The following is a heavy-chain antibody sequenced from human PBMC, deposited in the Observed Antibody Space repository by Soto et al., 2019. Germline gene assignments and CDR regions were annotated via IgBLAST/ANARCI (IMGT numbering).Heavy chain of an antibody. CDR1: GFTFSSYS. J-gene: IGHJ6*02. CDR2: ISSSSSYI. Sequence: ESGGGLVKPGGSLRLSCAASGFTFSSYSMNWVRQAPGKGLEWVSSISSSSSYIYYADSVKGRFTISRDNAKNSLYLQMNSLRAEDTAVYYCARDPTYYYGMDVWGQGTTVTVSS. V-gene: IGHV3-21*01. CDR3: ARDPTYYYGMDV.